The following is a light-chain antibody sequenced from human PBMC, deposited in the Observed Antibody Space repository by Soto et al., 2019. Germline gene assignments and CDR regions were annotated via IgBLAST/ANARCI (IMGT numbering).Light chain of an antibody. V-gene: IGLV1-47*01. CDR1: SSNIGSDF. Sequence: QSVLTQPPSASGTPGQRVTISCSGSSSNIGSDFVYWYQQLPGTAPKLLIYHNYQRPSGVPDRFSGSKSGTSGSLAISDLRSEDEADYSCSAWDDSRSAYVFGAGTKVTVL. J-gene: IGLJ1*01. CDR3: SAWDDSRSAYV. CDR2: HNY.